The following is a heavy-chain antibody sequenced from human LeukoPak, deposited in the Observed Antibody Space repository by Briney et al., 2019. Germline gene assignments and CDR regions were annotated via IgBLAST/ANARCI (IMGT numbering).Heavy chain of an antibody. CDR3: VSPRGLSYGSFDY. J-gene: IGHJ4*02. V-gene: IGHV4-39*01. Sequence: SETLSLTCTVSGGSISSSSAYWGWIRQPPGKGLEWIGSIYYSKNTYYNPSLKSRVPISADTSKNQFSLTLGSVSATDTAVYYCVSPRGLSYGSFDYWGQGTLVTVSS. CDR1: GGSISSSSAY. CDR2: IYYSKNT. D-gene: IGHD5-18*01.